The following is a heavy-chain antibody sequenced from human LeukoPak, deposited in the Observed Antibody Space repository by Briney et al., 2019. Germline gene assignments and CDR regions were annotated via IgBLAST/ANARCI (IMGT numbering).Heavy chain of an antibody. V-gene: IGHV1-2*02. Sequence: PNSGGTNYAQKFQGRVTMTRDTSISTAYMELSRLRSDDTAVYYCARDYYYYDSREGMDVWGQGTTVTVSS. CDR2: PNSGGT. D-gene: IGHD3-22*01. J-gene: IGHJ6*02. CDR3: ARDYYYYDSREGMDV.